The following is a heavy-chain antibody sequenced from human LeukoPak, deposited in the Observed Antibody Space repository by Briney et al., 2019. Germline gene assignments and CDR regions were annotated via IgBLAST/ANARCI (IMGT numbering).Heavy chain of an antibody. V-gene: IGHV4-59*01. CDR1: GGSISSYY. D-gene: IGHD6-6*01. CDR2: IYYSGNT. J-gene: IGHJ4*02. Sequence: PSETLSLTCNVSGGSISSYYWSWIRQPPGKGLEWIGDIYYSGNTNYNTSLKSRVTTSVDRPKNQFSLKVTSVTTADTAVYYCARVLSSSSKVFDCWGQGTLVTVSS. CDR3: ARVLSSSSKVFDC.